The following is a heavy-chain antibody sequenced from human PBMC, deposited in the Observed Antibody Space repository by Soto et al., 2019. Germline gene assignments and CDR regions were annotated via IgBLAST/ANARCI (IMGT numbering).Heavy chain of an antibody. V-gene: IGHV3-23*01. CDR3: ANGGWSSYCSSTSCYHYFDY. D-gene: IGHD2-2*01. CDR1: GFTFSSYA. CDR2: ISGSGGST. Sequence: VGSLRLSCAASGFTFSSYAMSWVRQAPGKGLEWVSAISGSGGSTYYADSVKGRFTISRDNSKNTLYLQMNSLRAEDTAVYYCANGGWSSYCSSTSCYHYFDYWGQGTLVTVSS. J-gene: IGHJ4*02.